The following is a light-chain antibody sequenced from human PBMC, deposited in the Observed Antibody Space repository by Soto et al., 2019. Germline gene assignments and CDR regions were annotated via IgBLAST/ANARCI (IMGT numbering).Light chain of an antibody. V-gene: IGLV2-23*01. J-gene: IGLJ3*02. CDR1: SSAVGSYNL. Sequence: QSALTQPASVSGSPGQSITISCTGTSSAVGSYNLVSWYQQHPGKAPKLIIYEDRKRPSGVSNRFSGYKSDNTASLTISRLQAEDEADYFCCSYSTRLTLFCGGTKLTVL. CDR2: EDR. CDR3: CSYSTRLTL.